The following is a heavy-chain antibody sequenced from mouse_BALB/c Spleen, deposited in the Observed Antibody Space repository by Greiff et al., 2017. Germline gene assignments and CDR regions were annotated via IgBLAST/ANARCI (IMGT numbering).Heavy chain of an antibody. Sequence: EVQGVESGGGLVKPGGSLKLSCAASGFAFSSYDMSWVRQTPEKRLEWVAYISSGGGSTYYPDTVKGRFTISRDNAKNTLYLQMSSLKSEDTAMYYCARHYYGSSSWFAYWGQGTLVTVSA. CDR2: ISSGGGST. CDR3: ARHYYGSSSWFAY. V-gene: IGHV5-12-1*01. D-gene: IGHD1-1*01. J-gene: IGHJ3*01. CDR1: GFAFSSYD.